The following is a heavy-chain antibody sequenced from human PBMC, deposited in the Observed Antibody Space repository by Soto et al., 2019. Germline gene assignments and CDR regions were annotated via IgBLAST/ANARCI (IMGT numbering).Heavy chain of an antibody. CDR2: IIPILGIA. J-gene: IGHJ6*02. Sequence: QVQLVQSGAEVKKPGSSVKVSCKASGGTFSSYTISWVRQAPGQGLEWMGRIIPILGIANYAQKFQGRVTITADKATSTAYMELSSLRSEDTAVYYCLGLISYGMDVWGQGTTVTVSS. CDR1: GGTFSSYT. D-gene: IGHD2-15*01. V-gene: IGHV1-69*02. CDR3: LGLISYGMDV.